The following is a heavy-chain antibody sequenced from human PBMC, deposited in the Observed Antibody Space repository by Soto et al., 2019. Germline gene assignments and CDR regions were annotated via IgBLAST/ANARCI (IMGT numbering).Heavy chain of an antibody. J-gene: IGHJ6*03. CDR1: GFTFSSYG. V-gene: IGHV3-30*03. Sequence: GGSLRLSCAASGFTFSSYGMHWVRQAPGKGLEWVAVISYDGSNKYYADSVKGRFTISRDNSKNTLYLQMNSLRAEDTAVYYCARVGSGWDRDYYYYYMDVWGKGTTVTVSS. D-gene: IGHD6-25*01. CDR3: ARVGSGWDRDYYYYYMDV. CDR2: ISYDGSNK.